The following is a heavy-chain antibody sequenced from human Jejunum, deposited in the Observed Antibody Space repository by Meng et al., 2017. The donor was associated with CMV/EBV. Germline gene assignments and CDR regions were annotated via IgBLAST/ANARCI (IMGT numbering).Heavy chain of an antibody. D-gene: IGHD2-8*02. V-gene: IGHV3-23*01. CDR2: ISDRGSSI. Sequence: FTFNNYAMNWVRQAPGKWLEWVSSISDRGSSISYPDSVKGRFTISRDNSKNTLYLQMHSLRAEDTAVYFCAKSDCGTGGCKLMDYWGQGTLVTVSS. J-gene: IGHJ4*02. CDR3: AKSDCGTGGCKLMDY. CDR1: FTFNNYA.